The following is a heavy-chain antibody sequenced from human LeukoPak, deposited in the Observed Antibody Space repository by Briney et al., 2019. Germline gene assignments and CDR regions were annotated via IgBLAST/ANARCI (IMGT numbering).Heavy chain of an antibody. CDR2: INHSGST. CDR3: ARAFSSGYYYDY. Sequence: SETLSLTCAVYGGSFSGYYWSWIRQPPGKGLEWIGEINHSGSTNYNPSLKSRVTISVDKSKNQFSLKLSSVTAADTAVYYCARAFSSGYYYDYWGQGTLVTVSS. V-gene: IGHV4-34*01. CDR1: GGSFSGYY. J-gene: IGHJ4*02. D-gene: IGHD3-22*01.